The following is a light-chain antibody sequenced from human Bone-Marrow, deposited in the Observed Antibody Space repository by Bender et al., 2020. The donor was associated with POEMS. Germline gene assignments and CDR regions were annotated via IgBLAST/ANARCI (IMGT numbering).Light chain of an antibody. CDR3: QLWDSFTYVV. V-gene: IGLV3-9*01. CDR1: NIGSKN. J-gene: IGLJ2*01. Sequence: SYELTQPLSVSVALGQTARITCGGNNIGSKNVHWYQQKPGQAPVLVIYRDNNRPSGIPERLSRSNSGNTGTLIISRGQAGDEADYYCQLWDSFTYVVFGGGTKLTVL. CDR2: RDN.